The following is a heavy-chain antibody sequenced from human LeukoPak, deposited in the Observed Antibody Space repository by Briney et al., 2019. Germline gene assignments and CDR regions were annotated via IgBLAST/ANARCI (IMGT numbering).Heavy chain of an antibody. CDR2: INPNSGGT. Sequence: VASVKVSCKASGYTFTSYYMHWVRQAPGQGLEWMGWINPNSGGTNYAQKFQGRVTMTRDTSISTAYMELSRLRSDDTAVYYCAIDWRGALGEVDYWGQGTLVTVSS. CDR3: AIDWRGALGEVDY. J-gene: IGHJ4*02. CDR1: GYTFTSYY. V-gene: IGHV1-2*02. D-gene: IGHD3-10*01.